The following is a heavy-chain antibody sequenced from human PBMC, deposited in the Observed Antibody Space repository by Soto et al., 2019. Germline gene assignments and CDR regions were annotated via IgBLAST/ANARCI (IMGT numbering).Heavy chain of an antibody. CDR1: GGSISSSSYY. V-gene: IGHV4-39*01. D-gene: IGHD6-6*01. CDR2: IYYSGST. CDR3: ARRDGAARPVPYYFDY. Sequence: ETLSLTCTVSGGSISSSSYYWGWIRQPPGKGLEWIGSIYYSGSTYYNPSLKSRVTISVDTSKNQFSLKLSSVTAADTAVYYCARRDGAARPVPYYFDYWGQGTLVTVSS. J-gene: IGHJ4*02.